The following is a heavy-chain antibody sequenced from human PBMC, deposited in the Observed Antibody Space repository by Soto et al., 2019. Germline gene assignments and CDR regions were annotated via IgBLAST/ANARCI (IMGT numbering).Heavy chain of an antibody. V-gene: IGHV1-69*08. D-gene: IGHD1-1*01. CDR1: GGTFSSYT. J-gene: IGHJ4*02. Sequence: QVQLVQSGAEVKKPGSSVKVSCQASGGTFSSYTINWVRQAPGQALEWLGRIIPILGTTNYAQKFQGRFTIIVDKSTSTAYMELSSPRSEDTAVYYCAKTVLEHPIDSCGQGTLVTVSS. CDR3: AKTVLEHPIDS. CDR2: IIPILGTT.